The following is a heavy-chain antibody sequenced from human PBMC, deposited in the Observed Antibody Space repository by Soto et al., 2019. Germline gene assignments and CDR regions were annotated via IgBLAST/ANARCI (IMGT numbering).Heavy chain of an antibody. CDR3: AREAVAGPSGDY. CDR2: IIPIFGTA. D-gene: IGHD6-19*01. V-gene: IGHV1-69*13. CDR1: GGTFSSYA. Sequence: ASVKVSCKASGGTFSSYAISWVRQAPGQGLEWMGGIIPIFGTANYAQKFQGRVTITADESTSTAYMELRSLRSEDTAVYYCAREAVAGPSGDYWGQGTLVTVSS. J-gene: IGHJ4*02.